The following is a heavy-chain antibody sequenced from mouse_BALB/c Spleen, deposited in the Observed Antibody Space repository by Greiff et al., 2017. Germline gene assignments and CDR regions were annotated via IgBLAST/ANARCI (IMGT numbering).Heavy chain of an antibody. V-gene: IGHV5-12-2*01. CDR3: ARQDYGSSFAY. Sequence: EVQRVESGGGLVQPGGSLKLSCAASGFTFSSYTMSWVRQTPEKRLEWVAYISNGGGSTYYPDTVKGRFTISRDNAKNTLYLQMSSLKSEDTAMYYCARQDYGSSFAYWGQGTLVTVSA. CDR1: GFTFSSYT. J-gene: IGHJ3*01. CDR2: ISNGGGST. D-gene: IGHD1-1*01.